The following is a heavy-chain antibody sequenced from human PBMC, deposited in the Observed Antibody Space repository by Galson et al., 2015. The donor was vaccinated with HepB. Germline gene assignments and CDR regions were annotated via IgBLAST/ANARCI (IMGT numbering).Heavy chain of an antibody. V-gene: IGHV4-30-4*07. CDR1: GGSISSGGYS. CDR3: ARVGSNLHFDY. J-gene: IGHJ4*02. CDR2: IYYSGST. Sequence: LSLTCAVSGGSISSGGYSWSWIRQPPGKGLEWIAYIYYSGSTYYNPSLKSRVTISLDTSKNHFSLKLSSVTAADTAVYYCARVGSNLHFDYWGQGTLVTVSS. D-gene: IGHD3-10*01.